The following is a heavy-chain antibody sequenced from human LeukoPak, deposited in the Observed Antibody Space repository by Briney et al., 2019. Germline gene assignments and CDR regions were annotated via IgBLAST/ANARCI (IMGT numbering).Heavy chain of an antibody. Sequence: GGSLRLSCAASGFIVSNNYMNWVRQAPGKGLEWVLAISGSGGSTYYADSVKGRFTISRDNSKNTLYLQMNSLRAEDTAVYYCAKNSGSRSYYYYYYMDVWGKGTTVTVSS. CDR3: AKNSGSRSYYYYYYMDV. V-gene: IGHV3-23*01. D-gene: IGHD1-26*01. J-gene: IGHJ6*03. CDR2: ISGSGGST. CDR1: GFIVSNNY.